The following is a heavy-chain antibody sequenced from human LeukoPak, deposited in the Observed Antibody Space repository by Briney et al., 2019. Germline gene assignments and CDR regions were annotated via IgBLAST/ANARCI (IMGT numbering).Heavy chain of an antibody. V-gene: IGHV3-23*01. Sequence: GGSLRLSCTASGFTFDTYAMSWVRQAPGRGLEWISGISGAGTSTYYADSVKGRFTISRDNSKNTLFLQMNSLRPEDTALFYCAKDGGITPRYFDEWGKGTLVTVSS. CDR1: GFTFDTYA. CDR3: AKDGGITPRYFDE. J-gene: IGHJ4*02. CDR2: ISGAGTST. D-gene: IGHD1-14*01.